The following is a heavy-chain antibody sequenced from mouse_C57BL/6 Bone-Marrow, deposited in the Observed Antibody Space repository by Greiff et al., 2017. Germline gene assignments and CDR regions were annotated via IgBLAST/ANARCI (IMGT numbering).Heavy chain of an antibody. CDR3: ARKGAYYSNPYYFDY. CDR1: GYTFTSYV. Sequence: QVQLQQSGAELARPGASVKLSCKASGYTFTSYVISWVKQRTGQGLEWIGEIYPRSGNTYYNEKFKGKATLTADKSSSTAYMELRSLTSEDSAVYFCARKGAYYSNPYYFDYWGQGTTLTVSS. D-gene: IGHD2-5*01. CDR2: IYPRSGNT. J-gene: IGHJ2*01. V-gene: IGHV1-81*01.